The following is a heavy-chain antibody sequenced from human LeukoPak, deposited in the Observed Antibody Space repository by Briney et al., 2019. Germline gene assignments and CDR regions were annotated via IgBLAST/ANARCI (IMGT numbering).Heavy chain of an antibody. CDR3: ARYDILTGPNWFDP. Sequence: ASVKVSFKASGYTFTSYGISWVRQAPGKGLEWMGWISAYNGNTNYAQKLQGRVTMTTDTSTSTAYMELRSLRSDDTAVYYCARYDILTGPNWFDPWGQGTLVTVSS. CDR2: ISAYNGNT. J-gene: IGHJ5*02. V-gene: IGHV1-18*04. CDR1: GYTFTSYG. D-gene: IGHD3-9*01.